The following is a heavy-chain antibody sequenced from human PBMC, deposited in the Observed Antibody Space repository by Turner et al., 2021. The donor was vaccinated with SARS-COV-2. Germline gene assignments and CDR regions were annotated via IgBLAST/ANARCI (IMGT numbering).Heavy chain of an antibody. CDR3: ARYRKLYFYYYMDV. J-gene: IGHJ6*03. CDR1: VFSVTDDY. CDR2: ILGGGST. Sequence: EVKVVESGGGLVQPGGSLRLPCSASVFSVTDDYMIWARQAPGKGLEVFSMILGGGSTYYTDSVKCRCSISRDRSRSLLYLQMNSLRPEDTAVYYCARYRKLYFYYYMDVWGTGTTVTVSS. V-gene: IGHV3-66*02. D-gene: IGHD3-16*02.